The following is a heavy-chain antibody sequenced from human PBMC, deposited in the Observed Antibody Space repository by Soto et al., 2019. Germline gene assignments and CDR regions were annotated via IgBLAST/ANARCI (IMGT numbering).Heavy chain of an antibody. CDR2: ISGSGGST. CDR1: GFTFSSYA. CDR3: AKVPDDPVQNIGSYYFDY. J-gene: IGHJ4*02. D-gene: IGHD1-26*01. V-gene: IGHV3-23*01. Sequence: GGSLRLSCAASGFTFSSYAMSWVRQAPGKGLEWVSAISGSGGSTYYADSVKGRFTISRDNSKNTLYLQMNSLRAEDTAVYYCAKVPDDPVQNIGSYYFDYWGQGTLVTVSS.